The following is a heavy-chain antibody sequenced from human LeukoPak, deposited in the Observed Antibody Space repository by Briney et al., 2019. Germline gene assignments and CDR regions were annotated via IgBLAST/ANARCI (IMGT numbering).Heavy chain of an antibody. D-gene: IGHD3/OR15-3a*01. CDR3: ARGSGWLLYPQVRLFDY. Sequence: SETLSLTCAVYGGSFSGYYWSWLRQPPGKGLEWIGEINHSGSTNYNPSLKSRVTISVDTSKNQFSLKLSSVTAADTAVYYCARGSGWLLYPQVRLFDYWGQGTLVTVSS. J-gene: IGHJ4*02. CDR1: GGSFSGYY. V-gene: IGHV4-34*01. CDR2: INHSGST.